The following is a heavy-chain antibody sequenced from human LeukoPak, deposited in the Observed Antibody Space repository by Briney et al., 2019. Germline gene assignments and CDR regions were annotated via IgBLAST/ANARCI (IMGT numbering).Heavy chain of an antibody. Sequence: ASVKVSCKTSGYTFTNYDTNWVRQATGQGLEWMGWINPKSGRTGYAQKFQGRVTMTRNTSISTAYMELSSLRSEDTAVYYCARGGTALRELPSDYWGQGTLVTVSS. CDR3: ARGGTALRELPSDY. CDR1: GYTFTNYD. CDR2: INPKSGRT. J-gene: IGHJ4*02. V-gene: IGHV1-8*02. D-gene: IGHD1-26*01.